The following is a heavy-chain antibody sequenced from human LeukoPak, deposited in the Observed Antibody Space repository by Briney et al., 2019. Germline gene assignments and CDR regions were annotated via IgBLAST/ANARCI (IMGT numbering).Heavy chain of an antibody. CDR3: AHRPTTTATTRWFDP. J-gene: IGHJ5*02. CDR2: IYWDGDK. V-gene: IGHV2-5*02. Sequence: SGPTLVNPTQTLTLTCTFSGFSLSTSGVGVGWIRQPPGKALEWLALIYWDGDKRYSPSLKNRLTITRDTSKNQVVLTMTNMDPVDTATYYCAHRPTTTATTRWFDPWGQGTLVTVSS. D-gene: IGHD1-1*01. CDR1: GFSLSTSGVG.